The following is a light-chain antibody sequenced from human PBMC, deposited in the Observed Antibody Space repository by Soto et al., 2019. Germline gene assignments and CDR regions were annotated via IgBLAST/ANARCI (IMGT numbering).Light chain of an antibody. V-gene: IGKV1-5*03. CDR3: QQCNSYPLT. CDR2: KAS. J-gene: IGKJ4*01. CDR1: QSISSW. Sequence: DIQMTQSPSTLSASVGDRVTITCRASQSISSWLAWYQQKPGKAPKLLIYKASSLESGAPSMYSGSGSGTESTLSISSLQPDDFATYYCQQCNSYPLTFGGGTKVEIK.